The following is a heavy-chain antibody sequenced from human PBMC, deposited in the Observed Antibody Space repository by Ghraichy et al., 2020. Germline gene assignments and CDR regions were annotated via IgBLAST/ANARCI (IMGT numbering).Heavy chain of an antibody. Sequence: GGSLRLSCTASGFNFGDYALNWFRQAPGKGLEWVGFIRSEAYGGTTEYAATVKGRFTVSRDDSKNITYLQMNSLKTEDTAVYFCTRGQHSGYDFGAFDIWGQGTMVTVSS. CDR3: TRGQHSGYDFGAFDI. CDR1: GFNFGDYA. J-gene: IGHJ3*02. CDR2: IRSEAYGGTT. D-gene: IGHD5-12*01. V-gene: IGHV3-49*03.